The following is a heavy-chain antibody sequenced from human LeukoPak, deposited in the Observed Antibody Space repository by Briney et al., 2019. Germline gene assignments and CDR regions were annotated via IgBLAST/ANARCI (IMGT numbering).Heavy chain of an antibody. Sequence: SVKVSCKASGGTFSSYAISWVRQAPGQGLEWMGGIIPIFGTANYAQKLQGRVTMTTDTSTSTAYMELRSLRSDDTAVYYCARDTTRGSNPTWGQGTLVTVSS. CDR1: GGTFSSYA. CDR3: ARDTTRGSNPT. V-gene: IGHV1-69*05. J-gene: IGHJ5*02. D-gene: IGHD6-13*01. CDR2: IIPIFGTA.